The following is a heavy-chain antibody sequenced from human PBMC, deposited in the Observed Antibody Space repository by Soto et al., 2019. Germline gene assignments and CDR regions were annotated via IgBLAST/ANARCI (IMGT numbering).Heavy chain of an antibody. J-gene: IGHJ4*02. CDR3: ARHSGRYYYDTSGYYPYYFDY. D-gene: IGHD3-22*01. CDR1: GGSISSSTYS. Sequence: QLQLQESGPGLVKPSETLSLTSTVSGGSISSSTYSWGWIRQPPGKGLDWIGSISSSGTTYYNPSLESRVTISVDTSKNQFSLRLSSVTAADTAVYYCARHSGRYYYDTSGYYPYYFDYWGQGILVTVSS. V-gene: IGHV4-39*01. CDR2: ISSSGTT.